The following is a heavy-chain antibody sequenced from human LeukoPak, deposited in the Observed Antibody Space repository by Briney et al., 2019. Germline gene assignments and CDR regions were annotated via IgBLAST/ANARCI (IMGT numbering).Heavy chain of an antibody. CDR3: ARDRGGPGYYDILTGSDWFDP. D-gene: IGHD3-9*01. V-gene: IGHV4-4*07. Sequence: SETLSLTCTVSGGSISSYYWSWIRQPAGKGLEWIGRIYTSGSTNYNPSLKSRVTISVDTSKNQFSLKLSSVTAADTAVYYCARDRGGPGYYDILTGSDWFDPWGQGTLVTVSS. CDR2: IYTSGST. CDR1: GGSISSYY. J-gene: IGHJ5*02.